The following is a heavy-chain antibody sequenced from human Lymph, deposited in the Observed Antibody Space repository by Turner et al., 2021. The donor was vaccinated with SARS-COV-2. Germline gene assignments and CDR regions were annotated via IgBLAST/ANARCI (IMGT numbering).Heavy chain of an antibody. Sequence: QLQLQESGPRLVKPLETLSPTCTVSVGSMNSNYWSWIRQPPGKRLEWIGYIYYRGSTNYNPSLESRVTISVDTSRNQFSLNLTSVTAADTAIYYCARETVNNWVDPWGQGTLVTVSS. CDR3: ARETVNNWVDP. V-gene: IGHV4-59*01. CDR1: VGSMNSNY. J-gene: IGHJ5*02. CDR2: IYYRGST. D-gene: IGHD2-21*02.